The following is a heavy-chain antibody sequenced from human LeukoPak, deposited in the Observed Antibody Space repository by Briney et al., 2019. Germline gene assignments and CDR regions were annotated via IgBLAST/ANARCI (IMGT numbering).Heavy chain of an antibody. Sequence: GGSLRLSCAASGFTFSSYAMSWVRQAPGKGLEWVSAISGSGGSTYYADSVKGPLTISRDNSKNTLYLQMNSLRAEDSAVYYCAKDPQQGYYGSGSYYQDSWGQGTLVTVSS. D-gene: IGHD3-10*01. CDR1: GFTFSSYA. V-gene: IGHV3-23*01. J-gene: IGHJ4*02. CDR2: ISGSGGST. CDR3: AKDPQQGYYGSGSYYQDS.